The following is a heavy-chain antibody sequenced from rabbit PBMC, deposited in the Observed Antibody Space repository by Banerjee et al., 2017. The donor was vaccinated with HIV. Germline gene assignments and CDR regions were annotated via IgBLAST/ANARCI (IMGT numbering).Heavy chain of an antibody. V-gene: IGHV1S40*01. CDR2: IYGGDYNNT. CDR3: ARSTTGGYYGYFNL. CDR1: GFSFSSSYY. D-gene: IGHD1-1*01. Sequence: QSLEESGGGLVQPEGSLTLTCTASGFSFSSSYYMCWVRQAPGKGLEWIACIYGGDYNNTYYASWAKGRFTISKTSSTTVTLQMTSLTAADTATYFCARSTTGGYYGYFNLWGPGTLVTVS. J-gene: IGHJ4*01.